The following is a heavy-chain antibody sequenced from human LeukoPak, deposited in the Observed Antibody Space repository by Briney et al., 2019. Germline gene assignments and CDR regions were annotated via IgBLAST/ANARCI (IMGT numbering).Heavy chain of an antibody. CDR3: ARGLFTGGTYFVY. Sequence: GGSLRLSCAASGFPFTNNWMTWVRQAPGKGLEWVATIMQDGRETYYVESVKGRFTISRDNARDSVYLQMNSLRAEDTAVYYCARGLFTGGTYFVYWGQGTLVSVSS. CDR2: IMQDGRET. J-gene: IGHJ4*02. D-gene: IGHD2-8*02. V-gene: IGHV3-7*02. CDR1: GFPFTNNW.